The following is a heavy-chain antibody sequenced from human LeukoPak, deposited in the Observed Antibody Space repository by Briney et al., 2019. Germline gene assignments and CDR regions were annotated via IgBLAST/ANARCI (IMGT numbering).Heavy chain of an antibody. V-gene: IGHV4-39*01. CDR1: GGSISSSSYY. CDR3: ARRVSDYDGSGYYYVGGYFDY. J-gene: IGHJ4*02. Sequence: PSETLSLTCTVSGGSISSSSYYWGWIRQPPGKGLEWIGSIYYSGSTYYNPSLKSRVTISVDTSKNQFSLKLSSVTAADTAVYYCARRVSDYDGSGYYYVGGYFDYWGQGTLVTVSS. CDR2: IYYSGST. D-gene: IGHD3-22*01.